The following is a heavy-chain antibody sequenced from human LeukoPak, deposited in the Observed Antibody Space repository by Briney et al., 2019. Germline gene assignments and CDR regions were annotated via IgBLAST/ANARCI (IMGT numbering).Heavy chain of an antibody. V-gene: IGHV3-53*01. D-gene: IGHD1-26*01. CDR1: GFTVSSNY. J-gene: IGHJ4*02. CDR3: ARGENYYFDY. CDR2: IYSGGST. Sequence: PGGSLRLSCSASGFTVSSNYMSWVRQAPRKGLEWVSVIYSGGSTYYADSVKGRFTISRDNSKNTLYLQMNSLRAEDTAVYYCARGENYYFDYWGQGTLVTVSS.